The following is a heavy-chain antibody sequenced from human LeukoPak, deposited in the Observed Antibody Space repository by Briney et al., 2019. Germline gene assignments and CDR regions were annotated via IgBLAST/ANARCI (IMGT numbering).Heavy chain of an antibody. CDR1: GFTFDNYA. V-gene: IGHV3-23*01. CDR3: AKGGRDSRPYYFDF. CDR2: ITGSGRDT. Sequence: PGGSLRLSCVASGFTFDNYAMSWVRQAPGKGLEWVSAITGSGRDTYHADSVKGRFTISRDNSKNTLYLQMNSLRAEDMALYYCAKGGRDSRPYYFDFWGQGTLVTVSS. J-gene: IGHJ4*02. D-gene: IGHD3-10*01.